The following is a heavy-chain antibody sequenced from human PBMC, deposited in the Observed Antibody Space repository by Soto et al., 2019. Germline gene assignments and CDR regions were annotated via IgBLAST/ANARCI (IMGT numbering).Heavy chain of an antibody. V-gene: IGHV4-30-4*01. CDR2: IYYSGST. D-gene: IGHD5-12*01. Sequence: SLTCSVSGGSITRGDYYGSWIRQSPGKGLEWIGYIYYSGSTYYNPSLKSRSTISIDTSKNQFFLNVDSVTAADTAVYYCARLYTGYEAFDYWGQGTLVTVSS. CDR3: ARLYTGYEAFDY. J-gene: IGHJ4*02. CDR1: GGSITRGDYY.